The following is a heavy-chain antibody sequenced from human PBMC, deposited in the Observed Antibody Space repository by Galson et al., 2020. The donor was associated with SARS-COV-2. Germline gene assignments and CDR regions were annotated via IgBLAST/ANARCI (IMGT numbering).Heavy chain of an antibody. CDR1: GFTFSTYA. CDR3: AISGFTYSSSWYGSY. Sequence: GSLRPSCAPSGFTFSTYAMSWVRQAPGKGLEWVSAISGSGGSTYYADSVKGRFTISRDNSKTTLYLQMNSLRAEDTAVYYCAISGFTYSSSWYGSYWGQGTLVTVSS. V-gene: IGHV3-23*01. D-gene: IGHD6-13*01. J-gene: IGHJ4*02. CDR2: ISGSGGST.